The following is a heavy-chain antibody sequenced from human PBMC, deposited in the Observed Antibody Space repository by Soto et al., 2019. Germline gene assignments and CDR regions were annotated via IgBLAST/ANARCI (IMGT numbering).Heavy chain of an antibody. V-gene: IGHV3-33*06. D-gene: IGHD3-3*01. CDR3: AKDGVGCTVFFGYLDY. CDR2: IRFDGTNI. J-gene: IGHJ4*02. CDR1: GIIFNGFG. Sequence: QVQLVESGGGVVQPGRSLRLSCAASGIIFNGFGMHWVRQAPGKGLEWVAIIRFDGTNIHYADSVKGRFTISRDNSKNTLYLQMASLRAEDTAVYYCAKDGVGCTVFFGYLDYWGQGALVTVSS.